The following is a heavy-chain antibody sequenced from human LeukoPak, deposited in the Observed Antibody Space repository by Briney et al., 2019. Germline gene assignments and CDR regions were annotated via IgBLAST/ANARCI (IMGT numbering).Heavy chain of an antibody. Sequence: PGGSLRLSCAASGFTFSSYVMSWVRQAPGKGLEWVSAVGSSGGTTYYADSVKGRFTISRDNSRNTLYLQMNSLGAEDTAIYYCAKVYSSGRYFFDYWGQGTLVTVSS. J-gene: IGHJ4*02. D-gene: IGHD6-19*01. CDR3: AKVYSSGRYFFDY. CDR2: VGSSGGTT. CDR1: GFTFSSYV. V-gene: IGHV3-23*01.